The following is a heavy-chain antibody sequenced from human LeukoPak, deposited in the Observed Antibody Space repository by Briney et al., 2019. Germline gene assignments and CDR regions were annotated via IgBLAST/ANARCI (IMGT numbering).Heavy chain of an antibody. CDR3: ARVAGYDPEEYFDY. CDR1: GYSFTAFY. V-gene: IGHV1-2*02. CDR2: IHPRSGET. D-gene: IGHD5-12*01. J-gene: IGHJ4*02. Sequence: ASVKVSCKASGYSFTAFYIHWVRQAPREALEWMGWIHPRSGETNNAYKFRGRVTMTRDTSISTTYMDLGSLGSDDTAVYYCARVAGYDPEEYFDYWGQGTLVTVSS.